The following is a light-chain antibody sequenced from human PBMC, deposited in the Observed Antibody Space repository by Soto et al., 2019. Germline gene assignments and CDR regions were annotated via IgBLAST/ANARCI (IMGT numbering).Light chain of an antibody. Sequence: DIQMTQSPSTLSASVGDRVTITCRASQSISSWLAWYQQKPGKAPKLLIYDASSLESGVPSRFSGSGSGTEFTLTISSLQPDDFATYYCQQYNSYSRTFGQGTTV. CDR2: DAS. CDR1: QSISSW. V-gene: IGKV1-5*01. CDR3: QQYNSYSRT. J-gene: IGKJ1*01.